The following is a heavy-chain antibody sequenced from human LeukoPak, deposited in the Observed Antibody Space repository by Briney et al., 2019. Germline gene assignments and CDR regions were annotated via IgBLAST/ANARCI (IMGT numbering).Heavy chain of an antibody. CDR3: ARPNRGYSYSSAY. J-gene: IGHJ4*02. V-gene: IGHV3-48*01. CDR2: ISSSSSTI. D-gene: IGHD5-18*01. CDR1: GFTFSSYS. Sequence: GGSLRLSCAASGFTFSSYSMNWVRQAPGKGLEWVSYISSSSSTIYYADSVKGRFTISRDNAKNSLYLQMNSLRAEDTAVYYCARPNRGYSYSSAYWGQGTLVTVSS.